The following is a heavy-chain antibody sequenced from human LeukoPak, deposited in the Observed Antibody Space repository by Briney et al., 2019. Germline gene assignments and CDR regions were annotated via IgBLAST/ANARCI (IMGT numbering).Heavy chain of an antibody. CDR3: ATLGGYDSSGYPLDY. Sequence: ASVKVSCKVSGYTLTELSMHWVRQAPGKGLEWMGGFDPEDGETICAQKFQGRVTMTEDTSTDTAYMELSSLRSEDTAVYYCATLGGYDSSGYPLDYWGQGTLVTVSS. D-gene: IGHD3-22*01. CDR1: GYTLTELS. V-gene: IGHV1-24*01. CDR2: FDPEDGET. J-gene: IGHJ4*02.